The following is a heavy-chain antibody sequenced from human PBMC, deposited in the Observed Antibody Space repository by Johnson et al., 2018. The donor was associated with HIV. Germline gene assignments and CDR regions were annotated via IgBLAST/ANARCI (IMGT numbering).Heavy chain of an antibody. D-gene: IGHD6-19*01. CDR2: IWYDGSNK. Sequence: QVQLVESGGGVVQPGRSLRLSCAASGFTFSSYGMHWVRQAPGKGLEWVAVIWYDGSNKYYADSVKGRFTISRDNSKNTLYLQMNSLRAEDTAVYFCAIDSVSSGWYVAFDIWGQGTMVTVSS. CDR3: AIDSVSSGWYVAFDI. V-gene: IGHV3-33*08. CDR1: GFTFSSYG. J-gene: IGHJ3*02.